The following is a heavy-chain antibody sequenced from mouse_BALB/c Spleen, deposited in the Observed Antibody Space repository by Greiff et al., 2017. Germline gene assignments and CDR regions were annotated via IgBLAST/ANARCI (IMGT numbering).Heavy chain of an antibody. CDR3: ARSLTGGFAY. CDR1: GYSITSDYA. V-gene: IGHV3-2*02. J-gene: IGHJ3*01. D-gene: IGHD4-1*01. CDR2: ISYSGST. Sequence: EVKLQESGPGLVKPSQSLSLTCTVTGYSITSDYAWNWIRQFPGNKLEWMGYISYSGSTSYNPSLKSRISITRDTSKNQFFLQLNSVTTEDTATYYCARSLTGGFAYWGQGTLVTVSA.